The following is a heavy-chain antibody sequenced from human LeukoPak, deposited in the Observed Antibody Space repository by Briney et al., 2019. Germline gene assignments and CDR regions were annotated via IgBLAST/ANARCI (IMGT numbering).Heavy chain of an antibody. CDR2: IYYSGST. V-gene: IGHV4-59*01. J-gene: IGHJ4*02. CDR1: GCSISSYY. D-gene: IGHD1-26*01. CDR3: ASGSYFYGYFDY. Sequence: PSETLSLTCTGSGCSISSYYWSWIRQPPGKGLEWIGYIYYSGSTNYNPSLKSRVTISVDTSKNQFSLKLSSVTAADTAVYYCASGSYFYGYFDYWGQGTLVTVSS.